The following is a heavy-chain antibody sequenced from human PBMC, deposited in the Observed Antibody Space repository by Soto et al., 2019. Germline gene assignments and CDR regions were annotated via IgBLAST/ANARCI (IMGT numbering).Heavy chain of an antibody. V-gene: IGHV4-61*08. CDR2: ISHSGST. Sequence: SETLSLTCTVSGGSISSAAYYWSWIRQHPGKGLEWIGYISHSGSTNYNPSLKSRVTISVDTSKNQFSLKLSSVTAADTAVYYCARARIGRRETQNAFDIWGQGTMVTVSS. CDR1: GGSISSAAYY. J-gene: IGHJ3*02. CDR3: ARARIGRRETQNAFDI.